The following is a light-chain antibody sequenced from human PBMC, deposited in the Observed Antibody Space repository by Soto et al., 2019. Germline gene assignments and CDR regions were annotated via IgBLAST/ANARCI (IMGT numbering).Light chain of an antibody. CDR3: SSYTTSTSFIR. CDR1: SSDIGNYDF. CDR2: EVS. V-gene: IGLV2-14*01. J-gene: IGLJ2*01. Sequence: QSVLTQPASVSGSPGQSITISCTGTSSDIGNYDFVSWYQQVPGTAPKAMIYEVSSRPSGVSNRFSGSKSGNTASLTISGLQAEYEAYYYCSSYTTSTSFIRFGGATKVTVL.